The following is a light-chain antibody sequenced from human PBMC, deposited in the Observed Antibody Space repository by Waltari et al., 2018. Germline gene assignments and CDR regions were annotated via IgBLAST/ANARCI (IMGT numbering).Light chain of an antibody. Sequence: DIVLTQSPATLSLSPGERATLSCRASQSLSNYLAWYQQKPGQAPRLLIYDTSNRATGIPARFSGSGFGTDFTLTISSLEPEDFAVYYCQQRRNWPLTCGGGTKVEIK. CDR3: QQRRNWPLT. J-gene: IGKJ4*01. CDR1: QSLSNY. CDR2: DTS. V-gene: IGKV3-11*01.